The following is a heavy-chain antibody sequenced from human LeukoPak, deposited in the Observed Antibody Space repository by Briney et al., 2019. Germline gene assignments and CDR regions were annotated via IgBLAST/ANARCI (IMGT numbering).Heavy chain of an antibody. J-gene: IGHJ4*02. CDR3: ARGGEEYCTSSTCYLYSGYGVFFDS. Sequence: SETLSLTCSVSGGSISSGDYQWTWIRQHPGKGLEWIGYISHSGTTSYNPSLKSRVSISVDTSQNQFSLSLIAVTAADTAVYFCARGGEEYCTSSTCYLYSGYGVFFDSWGQGTLVTVSS. V-gene: IGHV4-31*03. D-gene: IGHD2/OR15-2a*01. CDR1: GGSISSGDYQ. CDR2: ISHSGTT.